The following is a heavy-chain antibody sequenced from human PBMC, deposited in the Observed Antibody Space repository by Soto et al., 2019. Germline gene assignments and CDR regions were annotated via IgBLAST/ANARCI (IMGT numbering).Heavy chain of an antibody. Sequence: ASVKVSCKVSGYTLTEFSMHWVRQAPGKGLEWMGTFDPEDGETLYAQKFQGRITMTEDTSTDTAYMELSSLRSADTAVYYCARGVGSSPPQYWGRGTLVTVSS. J-gene: IGHJ4*02. CDR3: ARGVGSSPPQY. CDR2: FDPEDGET. CDR1: GYTLTEFS. D-gene: IGHD1-26*01. V-gene: IGHV1-24*01.